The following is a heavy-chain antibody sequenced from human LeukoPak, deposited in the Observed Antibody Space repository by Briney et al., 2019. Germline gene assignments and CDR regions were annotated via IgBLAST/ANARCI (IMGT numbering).Heavy chain of an antibody. CDR3: ATSPVGLRYFDWPMGYGY. J-gene: IGHJ4*02. D-gene: IGHD3-9*01. Sequence: GGSLRLSCAASGFTFSSYSMNWVRQAPGKGLEWVSSISSSSSYIYYADSVKGRFTISRDNAKNSLCLQMNSLRAEDTAVYYCATSPVGLRYFDWPMGYGYWGQGTLVTVSS. V-gene: IGHV3-21*01. CDR1: GFTFSSYS. CDR2: ISSSSSYI.